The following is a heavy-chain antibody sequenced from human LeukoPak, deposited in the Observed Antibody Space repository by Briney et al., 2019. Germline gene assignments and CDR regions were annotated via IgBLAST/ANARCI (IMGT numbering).Heavy chain of an antibody. J-gene: IGHJ3*02. CDR2: IGSDGNYK. D-gene: IGHD3-10*01. CDR3: VREAYYGTASDYNDAIEI. V-gene: IGHV3-30*02. Sequence: GGSLRLSCAASGFTFTNSDMHWIRQAPSKGLEWVAFIGSDGNYKSYGDAVNGRFTISRDKSKNTLYLQMNSLRVEDTAVYYCVREAYYGTASDYNDAIEIWGEGKMVTVSS. CDR1: GFTFTNSD.